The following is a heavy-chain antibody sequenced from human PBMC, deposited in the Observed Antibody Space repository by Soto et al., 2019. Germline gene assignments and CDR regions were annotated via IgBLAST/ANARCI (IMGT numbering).Heavy chain of an antibody. CDR1: GFAFSSYG. CDR2: ISYDGSLQ. Sequence: QAQLVESGGGVVQPGRSLRLSCAASGFAFSSYGMHWVRQAPGTGLEWVAVISYDGSLQHYADSVKGRFTISRDNAKNMVLLQMSSLRALDKAVYYWVSDRGYGHASVPYSWGQGTLVSVSS. V-gene: IGHV3-30*03. D-gene: IGHD5-18*01. J-gene: IGHJ4*02. CDR3: VSDRGYGHASVPYS.